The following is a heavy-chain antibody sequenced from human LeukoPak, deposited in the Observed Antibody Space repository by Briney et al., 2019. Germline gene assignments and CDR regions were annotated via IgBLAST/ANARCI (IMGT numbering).Heavy chain of an antibody. D-gene: IGHD2-15*01. J-gene: IGHJ4*02. Sequence: GASVNVSCKVSGYTLTELSMHWVRQAPGKGLEWMGGFDPEDGETIYAQKFQGRVTMTEDTSTDTAYMELSSLRSEDTAVYYCATVTPSVVVVAATQYFDYWGQGTLVTVSS. CDR3: ATVTPSVVVVAATQYFDY. CDR2: FDPEDGET. V-gene: IGHV1-24*01. CDR1: GYTLTELS.